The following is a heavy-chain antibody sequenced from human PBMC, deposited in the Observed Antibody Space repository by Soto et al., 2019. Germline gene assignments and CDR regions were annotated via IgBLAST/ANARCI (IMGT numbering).Heavy chain of an antibody. CDR1: GGSIGTYF. D-gene: IGHD4-17*01. Sequence: QVQLQESGPGLVKPSETLSLNCSVSGGSIGTYFWGWIRQPPGKGLEWIGHIYYSGSTSYNPSLRSRVTISLDTSNNQFSLRLRSVSAADTAVYYCARSYGDLPDYWGQGTLVTVSS. V-gene: IGHV4-59*08. CDR2: IYYSGST. J-gene: IGHJ4*02. CDR3: ARSYGDLPDY.